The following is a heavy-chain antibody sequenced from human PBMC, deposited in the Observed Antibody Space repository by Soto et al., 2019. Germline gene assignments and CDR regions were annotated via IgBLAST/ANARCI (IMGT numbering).Heavy chain of an antibody. J-gene: IGHJ6*02. CDR1: GFTFSNAW. CDR2: IKSKTDGGTT. D-gene: IGHD2-2*01. CDR3: IRDIVVAQADTNYYGMDV. V-gene: IGHV3-15*01. Sequence: PGGSLRLSCAASGFTFSNAWMSWVRQAPGKGLEWVGRIKSKTDGGTTDYAAPVKGRFTISRDDSKNTLYLQMNSLKTEDTAVYYCIRDIVVAQADTNYYGMDVWGQGTTVTVSS.